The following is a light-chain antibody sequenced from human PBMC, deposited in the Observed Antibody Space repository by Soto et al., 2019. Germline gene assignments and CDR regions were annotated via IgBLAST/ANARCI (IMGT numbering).Light chain of an antibody. CDR1: SHDVGGYNY. Sequence: QSALTKPPSASGSPGQSVTISCTGTSHDVGGYNYVSWYQQLPGRAPKLIIYEVTQRPSGVPDRFSGSKSGTSASLTVSGLQAEDEADYYCNSYAGGMSRLVFGAGTKLTVL. CDR2: EVT. CDR3: NSYAGGMSRLV. V-gene: IGLV2-8*01. J-gene: IGLJ2*01.